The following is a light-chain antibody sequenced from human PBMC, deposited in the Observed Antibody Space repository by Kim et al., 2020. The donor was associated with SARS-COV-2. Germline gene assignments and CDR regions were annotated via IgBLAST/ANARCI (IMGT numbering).Light chain of an antibody. Sequence: SLSASTGDRVTVTCRTSQDIVSYLAWYQQKPGKAPKLLIYAANTLQSGVPSRFSGSGSGTNFNLTINCLQSEDFATYYCQHYYSYPYAFGQGTKLEIK. CDR3: QHYYSYPYA. J-gene: IGKJ2*01. CDR2: AAN. CDR1: QDIVSY. V-gene: IGKV1-8*01.